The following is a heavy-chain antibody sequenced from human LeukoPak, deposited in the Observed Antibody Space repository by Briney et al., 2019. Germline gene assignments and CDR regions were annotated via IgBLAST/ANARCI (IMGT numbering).Heavy chain of an antibody. CDR2: ISSSSSYI. Sequence: PGGSLRLSCAASGFTFSSYSMNWVRQAPGKGLEWVSSISSSSSYIYYADSVKGRFTISRDNAKNSLYLQMNSLRAEDTAVYYCARDSEEMATLNWGYWGQGTLVTVSS. J-gene: IGHJ4*02. V-gene: IGHV3-21*01. CDR1: GFTFSSYS. CDR3: ARDSEEMATLNWGY. D-gene: IGHD5-24*01.